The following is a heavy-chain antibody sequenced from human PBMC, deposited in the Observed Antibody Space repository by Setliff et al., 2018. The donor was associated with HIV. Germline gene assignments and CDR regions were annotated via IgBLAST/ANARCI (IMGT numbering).Heavy chain of an antibody. Sequence: PGGSLRLSCAASGFTFSSYPMTWVRQAPGQGLECISYISSSGGAIHYADSVKVRFTMSRDHAENSLYLQMNRLRTEDTAVYYCARVAYGLTGGDYWGQGTLVTVSS. D-gene: IGHD7-27*01. CDR3: ARVAYGLTGGDY. CDR1: GFTFSSYP. CDR2: ISSSGGAI. V-gene: IGHV3-48*01. J-gene: IGHJ4*02.